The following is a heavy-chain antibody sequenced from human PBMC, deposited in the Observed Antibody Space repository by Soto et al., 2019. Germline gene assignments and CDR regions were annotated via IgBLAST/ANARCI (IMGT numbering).Heavy chain of an antibody. CDR2: MNPNSGNT. D-gene: IGHD3-10*01. CDR3: ARNYYGSGMGYYYYGMDV. J-gene: IGHJ6*02. CDR1: GYTFTSYD. V-gene: IGHV1-8*01. Sequence: QVQLVQSGAEVKKPGASVKVSCKASGYTFTSYDINWVRQATGQGLEWLGWMNPNSGNTDYAQRLQGRVTMTRNTSIGTAYMELSSLRSEDTAVYYCARNYYGSGMGYYYYGMDVWGQGTTVTVSS.